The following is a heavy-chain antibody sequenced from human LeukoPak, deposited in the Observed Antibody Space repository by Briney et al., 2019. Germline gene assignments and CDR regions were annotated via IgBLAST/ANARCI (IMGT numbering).Heavy chain of an antibody. J-gene: IGHJ5*02. CDR3: ARVVVAGGGNWFDP. CDR2: ISPYNGNT. V-gene: IGHV1-18*04. D-gene: IGHD6-19*01. Sequence: ASMKVSCKASGYTFTSYGISWVRQAPGQGLEWMGWISPYNGNTNYAQNLQGRVTMTTDTSTSTAYMELRSLRSDDTAVYYCARVVVAGGGNWFDPWGQGTLVTVSS. CDR1: GYTFTSYG.